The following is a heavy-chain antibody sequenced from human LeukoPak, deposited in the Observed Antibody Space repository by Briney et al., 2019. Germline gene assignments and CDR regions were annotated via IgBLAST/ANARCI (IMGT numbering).Heavy chain of an antibody. D-gene: IGHD1-26*01. V-gene: IGHV3-23*01. CDR3: AKDSKIVGATFRGYHYMDV. CDR1: GFTFSSYA. CDR2: IRGSGDRT. J-gene: IGHJ6*03. Sequence: GGSLRLSRAASGFTFSSYAMSWVRQAPGKGLERVSAIRGSGDRTHYADSVKGRFTISRDNSKNTLYLQMNSLRAEDTAVYYCAKDSKIVGATFRGYHYMDVWGKGTAVTVSS.